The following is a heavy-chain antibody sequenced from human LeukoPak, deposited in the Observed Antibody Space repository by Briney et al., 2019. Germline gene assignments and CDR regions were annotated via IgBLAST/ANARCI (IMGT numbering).Heavy chain of an antibody. J-gene: IGHJ4*02. CDR3: AAQWPDPFYY. D-gene: IGHD6-19*01. CDR1: GYTLTELS. CDR2: ISAYNGNT. V-gene: IGHV1-18*01. Sequence: ASVKVSCKVSGYTLTELSIHWVRQAPGKGLEWMGWISAYNGNTNYAQKLQGRVTMTTDTSTSTAYMELRSLRSDDTAVYYCAAQWPDPFYYWGQGTLVTVSS.